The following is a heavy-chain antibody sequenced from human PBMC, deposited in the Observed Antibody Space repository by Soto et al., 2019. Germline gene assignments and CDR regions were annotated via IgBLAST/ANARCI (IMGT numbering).Heavy chain of an antibody. CDR3: AKGGSSHLYYYYGMDV. Sequence: GGSLRLSCAGSGFTFSSYGMHWVRQAPGKGLEWVAVISYDGSNKYYADSVKGRFTISRDNSKNTLYLQMNSLRAEDTAVYYCAKGGSSHLYYYYGMDVWGQGTTVTVSS. CDR2: ISYDGSNK. V-gene: IGHV3-30*18. J-gene: IGHJ6*02. CDR1: GFTFSSYG. D-gene: IGHD6-6*01.